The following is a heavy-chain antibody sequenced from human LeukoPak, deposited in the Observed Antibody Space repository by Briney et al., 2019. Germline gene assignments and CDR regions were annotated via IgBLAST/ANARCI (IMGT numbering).Heavy chain of an antibody. Sequence: ASVKVSCKASGYTFTSYDINWVRQATGQGLEWMGWMNPNSGNTGYAQKFQGRVTMTSDTSISTAYMELTRLRSGDTAMYYCARVLVPTIWGFQYWGQGTLVTVSS. D-gene: IGHD2-8*02. CDR2: MNPNSGNT. CDR3: ARVLVPTIWGFQY. CDR1: GYTFTSYD. V-gene: IGHV1-8*01. J-gene: IGHJ1*01.